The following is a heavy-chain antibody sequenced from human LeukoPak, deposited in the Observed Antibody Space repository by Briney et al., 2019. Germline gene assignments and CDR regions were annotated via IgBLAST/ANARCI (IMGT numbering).Heavy chain of an antibody. J-gene: IGHJ5*02. V-gene: IGHV4-59*01. Sequence: PSETLSLTCTVSGGSISSYYWSWIRQPPGKGLEWIGYIYNSGSTNYNPSLKSRVTTSVDTSKNQFSLKLNSVTAADTAVYYCARDCRLAAAGNWFDPWGQGTLVTVSS. CDR3: ARDCRLAAAGNWFDP. CDR2: IYNSGST. CDR1: GGSISSYY. D-gene: IGHD6-13*01.